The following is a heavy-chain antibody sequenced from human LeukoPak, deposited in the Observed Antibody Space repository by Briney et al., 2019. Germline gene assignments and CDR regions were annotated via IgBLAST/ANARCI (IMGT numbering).Heavy chain of an antibody. V-gene: IGHV4-59*01. Sequence: SETLSLTCTVSGGSISSYYWSWIRQPPGKGLEWIGYIYYSGSTNYNPSLKSRVTISVETSKNQFSLKLSSVTAADTAVYYCARDPYDSSGYYAHYFDYWGQGTLVTVSS. D-gene: IGHD3-22*01. J-gene: IGHJ4*02. CDR1: GGSISSYY. CDR3: ARDPYDSSGYYAHYFDY. CDR2: IYYSGST.